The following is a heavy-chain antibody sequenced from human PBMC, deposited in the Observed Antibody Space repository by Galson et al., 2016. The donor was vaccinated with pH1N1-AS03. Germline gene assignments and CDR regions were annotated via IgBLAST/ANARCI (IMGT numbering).Heavy chain of an antibody. CDR2: VSHDGNT. Sequence: SKTLSLTCSVSGGSITTDYWNSIRQPPGKGLEWIGYVSHDGNTNYNPSLYSRVTMSVDTSKNQFSLKLNSVSAAGTAVYYCARMRVVAASDTSGYYYFDFWGQGALVTVSS. D-gene: IGHD3-22*01. J-gene: IGHJ4*02. CDR1: GGSITTDY. V-gene: IGHV4-59*08. CDR3: ARMRVVAASDTSGYYYFDF.